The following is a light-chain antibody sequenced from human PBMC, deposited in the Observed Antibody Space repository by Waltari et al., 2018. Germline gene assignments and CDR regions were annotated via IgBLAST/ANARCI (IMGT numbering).Light chain of an antibody. Sequence: DIQMTQSPSTLSASVGDRVTITCRASQSISRWVAWYQQKPGQPPKLLISWASTRESGVPDRFSGGGSGTDFTLTISSLQAEDVAVYYCQQYYTAPVTFGPGTKVDIK. CDR1: QSISRW. CDR2: WAS. CDR3: QQYYTAPVT. V-gene: IGKV1-5*01. J-gene: IGKJ3*01.